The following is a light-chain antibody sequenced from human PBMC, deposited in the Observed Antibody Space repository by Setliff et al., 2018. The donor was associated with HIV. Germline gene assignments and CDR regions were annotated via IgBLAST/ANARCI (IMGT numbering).Light chain of an antibody. CDR2: EVT. CDR1: SSDVGSFNL. J-gene: IGLJ1*01. CDR3: CSYASGGTYV. V-gene: IGLV2-23*02. Sequence: QSALTQPASVSGSPGQSITISCTGTSSDVGSFNLVSWHQQFPGKAPKLMIYEVTKRPSEVSNRFSGSKSGNTASLTISGLQAEDEADYYCCSYASGGTYVFGTGTKATV.